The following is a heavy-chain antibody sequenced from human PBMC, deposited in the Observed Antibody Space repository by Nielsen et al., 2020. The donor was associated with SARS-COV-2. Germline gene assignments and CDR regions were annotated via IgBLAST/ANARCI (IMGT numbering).Heavy chain of an antibody. D-gene: IGHD4-17*01. V-gene: IGHV1-46*01. CDR3: AREPDPLASGDYWFDP. J-gene: IGHJ5*02. Sequence: ASVKVSCKASGYTFTSYYMHWVRQAPGQGLEWMGIINPSGGSTSYAQKFQGRVTMTRDTSTITVYMKLSSLRSEDTAVYYCAREPDPLASGDYWFDPCGQGTLVTASS. CDR2: INPSGGST. CDR1: GYTFTSYY.